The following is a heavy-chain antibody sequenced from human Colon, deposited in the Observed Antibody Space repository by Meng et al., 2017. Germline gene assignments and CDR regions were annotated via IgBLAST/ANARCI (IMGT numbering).Heavy chain of an antibody. CDR3: AASDSSSWYYFDY. V-gene: IGHV3-21*01. J-gene: IGHJ4*02. Sequence: GGSLRLSCAASGFTFSSYSMNWVRQAPGKRLEWVSSISSSSSYIYYADSVKGRFTISRDNAKNSLYLQMNSLRAEDTAVYYCAASDSSSWYYFDYWGQGTLVTVSS. CDR1: GFTFSSYS. D-gene: IGHD6-13*01. CDR2: ISSSSSYI.